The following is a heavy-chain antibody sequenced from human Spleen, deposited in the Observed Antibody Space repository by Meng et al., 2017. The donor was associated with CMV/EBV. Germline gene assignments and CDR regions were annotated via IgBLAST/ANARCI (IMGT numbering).Heavy chain of an antibody. CDR1: GYTFTSYG. Sequence: QVQLGQAGAGGKKPGDSVQVSCKASGYTFTSYGISCVRQAPGQGLEWMGWISAYDGNTNYAQKLQGRVTMTTDTSTSTAYMELRSLRSDDTAVYYYARGDTAMAPSWDYWGQGTLVTVSS. J-gene: IGHJ4*02. CDR3: ARGDTAMAPSWDY. D-gene: IGHD5-18*01. CDR2: ISAYDGNT. V-gene: IGHV1-18*01.